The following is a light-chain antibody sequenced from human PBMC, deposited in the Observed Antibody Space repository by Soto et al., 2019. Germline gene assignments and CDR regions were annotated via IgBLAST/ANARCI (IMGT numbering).Light chain of an antibody. Sequence: QSALTQPPSASGSPGQSVAISCTGTSSDVGGYNYVSWYQQHPGKAPKLMIYEVSNRLSGVSDRFSGSRSGNTASLTISGLQAEDESDYYCISYTSSSTWVFGGGTKVTVL. CDR3: ISYTSSSTWV. CDR2: EVS. CDR1: SSDVGGYNY. J-gene: IGLJ3*02. V-gene: IGLV2-14*01.